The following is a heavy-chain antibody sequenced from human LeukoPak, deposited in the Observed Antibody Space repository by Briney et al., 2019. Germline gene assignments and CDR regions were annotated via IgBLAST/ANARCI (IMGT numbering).Heavy chain of an antibody. CDR3: ARAFALGGAMVTSYWFEP. CDR1: RYTVTGYY. V-gene: IGHV1-2*02. CDR2: INPNSGGT. J-gene: IGHJ5*02. Sequence: VSGRAPCKASRYTVTGYYMHRVPQAPRHRLKWRGWINPNSGGTKYAKKFQGRVTMTRHKSISTAYMELSRLRSDETAVYYCARAFALGGAMVTSYWFEPWGQGSLVTASS. D-gene: IGHD5-18*01.